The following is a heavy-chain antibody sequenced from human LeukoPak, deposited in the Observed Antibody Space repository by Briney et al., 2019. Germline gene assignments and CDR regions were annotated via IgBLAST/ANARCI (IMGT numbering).Heavy chain of an antibody. D-gene: IGHD5-18*01. V-gene: IGHV1-24*01. Sequence: GASVKVSCKVSGYTLTELSMHWVRQAPGKGLEGMGGFDPEDGETIYAQKFQGRVTMTEDTSTDTAYMELSSLRSEDTAVYYCATDVDTAMGYFDYWGQGTLVTVSS. CDR2: FDPEDGET. CDR3: ATDVDTAMGYFDY. J-gene: IGHJ4*02. CDR1: GYTLTELS.